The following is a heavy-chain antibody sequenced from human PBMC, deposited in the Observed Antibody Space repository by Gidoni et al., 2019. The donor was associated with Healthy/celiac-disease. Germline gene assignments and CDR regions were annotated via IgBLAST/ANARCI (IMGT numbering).Heavy chain of an antibody. J-gene: IGHJ2*01. CDR1: GCTFSSYG. CDR2: ISYDGSNK. V-gene: IGHV3-30*18. Sequence: QVQLVESGGGVVQPGRSLRLSWAAAGCTFSSYGMHWVRQAPGKGLEWVAVISYDGSNKYYADSVKGRFTISRDNSKNTLYLQMNSLRAEDTAVYYCAKDSAPLDWYFDLWGRGTLVTVSS. D-gene: IGHD3-10*01. CDR3: AKDSAPLDWYFDL.